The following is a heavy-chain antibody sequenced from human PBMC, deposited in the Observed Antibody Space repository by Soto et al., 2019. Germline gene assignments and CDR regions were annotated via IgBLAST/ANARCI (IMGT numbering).Heavy chain of an antibody. CDR2: IHPGDSDT. CDR1: GYSFSSYW. J-gene: IGHJ6*02. D-gene: IGHD6-13*01. CDR3: ARTSAGGKYYYGMDV. Sequence: GESLKISCKGSGYSFSSYWIGWVRQMPGKGLEWMGIIHPGDSDTRYSPSFQGQVTISADKSISTAYLQWSSLKASDTAMYYCARTSAGGKYYYGMDVWGQGTTVTVSS. V-gene: IGHV5-51*01.